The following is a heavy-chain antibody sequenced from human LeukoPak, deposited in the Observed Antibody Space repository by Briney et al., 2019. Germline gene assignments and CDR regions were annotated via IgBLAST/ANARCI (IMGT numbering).Heavy chain of an antibody. D-gene: IGHD1-26*01. Sequence: SETLSLTCAVSAGSISSGSYYWSWIRQPPGKGLEWIGYLYYSGSTNYNPSLKSRVTISVDTSKNQFSLKLSSVTAADTAGYYCARGCDSGSTLNLGYFDYWGQGTLVTVSS. CDR2: LYYSGST. J-gene: IGHJ4*02. CDR1: AGSISSGSYY. CDR3: ARGCDSGSTLNLGYFDY. V-gene: IGHV4-61*01.